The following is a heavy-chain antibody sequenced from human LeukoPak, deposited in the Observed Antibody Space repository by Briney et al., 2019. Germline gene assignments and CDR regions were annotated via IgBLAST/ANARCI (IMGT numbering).Heavy chain of an antibody. D-gene: IGHD3-22*01. CDR1: GFTFSSYW. J-gene: IGHJ4*02. V-gene: IGHV3-7*01. CDR2: IKQDGSEK. CDR3: ASHYYYDSSGYYRYGDY. Sequence: GGSLRLSCAASGFTFSSYWMSWVRQAPGKGLEWVANIKQDGSEKYYVDSVEGRFTISRDNAKNSLYLQMNSLRAEDTAVYYCASHYYYDSSGYYRYGDYWGQGTLVTVSS.